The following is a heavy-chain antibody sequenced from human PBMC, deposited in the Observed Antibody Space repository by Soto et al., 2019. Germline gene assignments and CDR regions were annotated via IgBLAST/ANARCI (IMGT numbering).Heavy chain of an antibody. Sequence: GSSVEVSLKASGYTFTSYDIKWVRQATGQGLEWMGWMNTNSGNTGYAQKFQGRVTMTRNTSISTAYMELSSLRSEDTAVYYCARSLDYDYIWGSYRPTPEGPLMDVWGKGTTVTVSS. J-gene: IGHJ6*03. CDR3: ARSLDYDYIWGSYRPTPEGPLMDV. D-gene: IGHD3-16*02. CDR1: GYTFTSYD. V-gene: IGHV1-8*01. CDR2: MNTNSGNT.